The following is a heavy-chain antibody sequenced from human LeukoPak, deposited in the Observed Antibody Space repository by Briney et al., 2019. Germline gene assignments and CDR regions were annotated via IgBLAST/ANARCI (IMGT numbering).Heavy chain of an antibody. CDR1: GFTFSSYA. CDR2: ISGSGGST. Sequence: GGSLRLSCAASGFTFSSYAMSWVRQAPGKGLEWVSAISGSGGSTYYADPVKGRFTISRDNSKNTLYLQMNSLRAEDTAVYYCANIVVVPAAIGYWGRGTLVTVSS. D-gene: IGHD2-2*02. V-gene: IGHV3-23*01. CDR3: ANIVVVPAAIGY. J-gene: IGHJ4*02.